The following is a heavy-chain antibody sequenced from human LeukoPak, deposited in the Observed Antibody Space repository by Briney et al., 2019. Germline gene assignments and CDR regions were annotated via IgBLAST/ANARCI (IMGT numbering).Heavy chain of an antibody. D-gene: IGHD6-13*01. CDR2: ISGSGGST. J-gene: IGHJ6*02. V-gene: IGHV3-23*01. Sequence: GGSLRLSCAASGFTFSSYAMSWVRQAPGKGLEWVSAISGSGGSTYYADSVKGRFTISRDNSKDTLYLQMNSLRAEDTAVYYCAKCGIAAAGAKVMDVWGQGTTVTVSS. CDR1: GFTFSSYA. CDR3: AKCGIAAAGAKVMDV.